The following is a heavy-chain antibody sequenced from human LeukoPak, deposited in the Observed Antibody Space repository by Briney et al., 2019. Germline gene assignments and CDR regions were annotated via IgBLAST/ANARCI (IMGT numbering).Heavy chain of an antibody. V-gene: IGHV3-7*01. J-gene: IGHJ3*02. CDR1: GFTFSSYW. CDR3: AKDRIAAAGTGPGAFDI. Sequence: PGGSLRLSCAASGFTFSSYWMSWVRQAPGKGLEWVANIKQDGSEKYYVDSVKGRFTISRDNSKNTLYLQMNSLRAEDTAVYYCAKDRIAAAGTGPGAFDIWGQGTMVTVSS. D-gene: IGHD6-13*01. CDR2: IKQDGSEK.